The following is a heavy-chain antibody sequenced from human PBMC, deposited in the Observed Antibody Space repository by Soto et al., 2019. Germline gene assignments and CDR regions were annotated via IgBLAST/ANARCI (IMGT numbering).Heavy chain of an antibody. V-gene: IGHV1-69*12. CDR1: GGTFRTAA. J-gene: IGHJ6*02. Sequence: QVQLEQSGAEVKKPGSSVKVSCKASGGTFRTAAISWVRQAPGQGLEWMGGIMPVFRTPDYAQKLQGRVRITASESTNTAYMELTGLRSDDPAVYYCARANDRPQLGGNYYYILDVCGQGTTINVSS. D-gene: IGHD2-8*01. CDR3: ARANDRPQLGGNYYYILDV. CDR2: IMPVFRTP.